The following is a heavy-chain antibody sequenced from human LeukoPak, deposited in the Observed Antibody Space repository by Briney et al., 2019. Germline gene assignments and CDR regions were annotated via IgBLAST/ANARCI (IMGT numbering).Heavy chain of an antibody. J-gene: IGHJ6*02. D-gene: IGHD6-19*01. V-gene: IGHV4-59*12. CDR3: ARGRVSPVAGTSSYYYYGMDV. Sequence: SETLSLTCTVSGGSISSYYWSWIRQPPGKGLEWIGYIYYSGSTNYNPSLKSRVTISVDTPKNQFSLKLSSVTAADTAVYYCARGRVSPVAGTSSYYYYGMDVWGQGTTVTVSS. CDR1: GGSISSYY. CDR2: IYYSGST.